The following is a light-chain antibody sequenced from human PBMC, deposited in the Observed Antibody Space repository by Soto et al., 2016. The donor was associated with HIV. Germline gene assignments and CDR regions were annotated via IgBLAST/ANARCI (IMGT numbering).Light chain of an antibody. Sequence: SYELTQPPSVSVAPGKTARITCGGVTLSKVVHWCQQKPGQAPVLVVYDDTDRPSGIPERFSGFNSGKTATLTISRVEAGDEADYYCQVWDSSSDHVIFGGGTKLTVL. CDR3: QVWDSSSDHVI. CDR2: DDT. V-gene: IGLV3-21*03. CDR1: TLSKV. J-gene: IGLJ2*01.